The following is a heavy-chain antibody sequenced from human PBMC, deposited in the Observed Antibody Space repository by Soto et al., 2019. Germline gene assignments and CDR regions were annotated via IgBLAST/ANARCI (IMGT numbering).Heavy chain of an antibody. CDR3: ARRLFSSSWPSYCDY. J-gene: IGHJ4*02. CDR1: GGSTNRNIYY. CDR2: IYYTGST. Sequence: PSTTPSLTCTVSGGSTNRNIYYWGGISPPPGKGLECIGSIYYTGSTYYNPSLKSRVTISVDTSKNQFSLKLTSVTAADTAVFYCARRLFSSSWPSYCDYWGQGTRVTVSS. D-gene: IGHD6-13*01. V-gene: IGHV4-39*01.